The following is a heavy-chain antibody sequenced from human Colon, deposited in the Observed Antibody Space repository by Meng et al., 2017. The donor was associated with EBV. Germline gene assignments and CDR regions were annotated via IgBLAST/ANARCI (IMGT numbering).Heavy chain of an antibody. CDR3: ARDYYASGFVFDL. J-gene: IGHJ5*02. D-gene: IGHD3-10*01. CDR1: GGPLESDNW. CDR2: ISHSGTT. V-gene: IGHV4-4*02. Sequence: RPHGSGPGRVNASVTRALSGAVSGGPLESDNWLNSVRQTPGKGLEWIGEISHSGTTNYNPSLKSRVTISIDKSKNQFSLKLTSVTAADTAVYYCARDYYASGFVFDLWGQGTLVTVSS.